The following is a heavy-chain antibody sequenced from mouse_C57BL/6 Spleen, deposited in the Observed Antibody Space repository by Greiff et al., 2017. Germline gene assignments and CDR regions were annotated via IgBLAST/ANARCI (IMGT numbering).Heavy chain of an antibody. D-gene: IGHD2-3*01. V-gene: IGHV1-82*01. Sequence: VQLQQSGPELVKPGASVKISCKASGYAFSSSWMNWVKQRPGKGLEWIGRIYPGDGDTNYNGKFKGKATLTADKSSSTAYMQHSSRTSEDSAVYFCARRIYDGYSYLDYWGQGTTLTVSS. J-gene: IGHJ2*01. CDR1: GYAFSSSW. CDR2: IYPGDGDT. CDR3: ARRIYDGYSYLDY.